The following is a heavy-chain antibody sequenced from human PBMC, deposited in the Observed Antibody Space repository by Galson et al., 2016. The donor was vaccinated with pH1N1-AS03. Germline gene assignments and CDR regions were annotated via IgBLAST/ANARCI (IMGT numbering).Heavy chain of an antibody. V-gene: IGHV4-61*10. J-gene: IGHJ5*02. Sequence: SETLSLTCTVSGGSVSSNIFYWTWIRQPAGKRPEWIGYIYSSGSTNYNPSLKSRVTISIDTSKNHFSLMLSSVTAADTAVYFCAGGGAELLSGSETMYHWFDPWGQGTLVTVSS. D-gene: IGHD2-21*02. CDR1: GGSVSSNIFY. CDR3: AGGGAELLSGSETMYHWFDP. CDR2: IYSSGST.